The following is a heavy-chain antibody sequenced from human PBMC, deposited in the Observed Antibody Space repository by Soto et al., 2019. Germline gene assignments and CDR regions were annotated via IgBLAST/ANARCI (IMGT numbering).Heavy chain of an antibody. Sequence: ETLSLTCTVSGGSISSSSYYWGWIRQPPGKGLEWIGSIYYSGSTYYNPSLKSRVTISVDTSKNQFSLKLSSVTAADTAVYYCARQVGIAVAGTPYYYYYGMDVWGQGTTVTVSS. CDR3: ARQVGIAVAGTPYYYYYGMDV. J-gene: IGHJ6*02. CDR1: GGSISSSSYY. CDR2: IYYSGST. V-gene: IGHV4-39*01. D-gene: IGHD6-19*01.